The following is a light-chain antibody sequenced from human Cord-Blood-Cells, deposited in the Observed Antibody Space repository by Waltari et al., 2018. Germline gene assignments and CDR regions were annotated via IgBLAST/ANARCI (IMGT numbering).Light chain of an antibody. V-gene: IGKV1-8*01. CDR3: QQYYSYPYT. CDR2: AAC. Sequence: AIRMTQSPSSFSASTGDRVTITCRASQGISSYLAWYQQKPGKAPKLLIYAACTLQSGVPSRFSGSRSGTDFTLTISCLQSEDFATYYCQQYYSYPYTFGQGTKLEIK. CDR1: QGISSY. J-gene: IGKJ2*01.